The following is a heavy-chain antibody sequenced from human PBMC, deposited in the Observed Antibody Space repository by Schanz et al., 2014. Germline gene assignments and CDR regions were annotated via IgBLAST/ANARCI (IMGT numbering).Heavy chain of an antibody. CDR1: GFSVGNKY. Sequence: SCAASGFSVGNKYMNWVRQAPGKGLEWVSFIYIGGNTSYADSVKGRFTISRDNSKNTVYIQMNSLRAEDTAVYYCARGGPAHYWDDWGQGTLVNVYS. CDR2: IYIGGNT. J-gene: IGHJ4*02. V-gene: IGHV3-66*01. CDR3: ARGGPAHYWDD.